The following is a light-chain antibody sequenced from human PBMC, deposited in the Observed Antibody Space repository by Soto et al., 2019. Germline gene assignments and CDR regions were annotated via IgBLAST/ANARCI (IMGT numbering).Light chain of an antibody. CDR3: QQYSTFWT. CDR2: KVS. J-gene: IGKJ1*01. V-gene: IGKV1-5*03. CDR1: QSISGW. Sequence: DIQMTQSPSTLSASVGDRVTITFRASQSISGWLAWYQPQPGKAPKLLIYKVSSLEIGVPSRLSGSGSGTEFTLPIKGLQPDDFATYYCQQYSTFWTFGQGTKVDI.